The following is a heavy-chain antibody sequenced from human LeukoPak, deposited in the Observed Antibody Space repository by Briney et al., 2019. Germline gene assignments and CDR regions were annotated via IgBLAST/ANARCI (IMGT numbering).Heavy chain of an antibody. Sequence: ASVKVSCKASGYTFSTYGVTWVRQAPGQGFEWMGWISPYNSNTNYALKLQGRVTMTTDTSTSTAYMELRSLRSDDTAVYYCARDQSDGVIRGVSPSDYWGQGTLVIVSS. CDR1: GYTFSTYG. D-gene: IGHD3-10*01. CDR3: ARDQSDGVIRGVSPSDY. V-gene: IGHV1-18*01. CDR2: ISPYNSNT. J-gene: IGHJ4*02.